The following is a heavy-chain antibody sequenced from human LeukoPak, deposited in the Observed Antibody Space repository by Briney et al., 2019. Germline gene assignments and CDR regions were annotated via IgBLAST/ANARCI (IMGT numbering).Heavy chain of an antibody. CDR2: ISVSGGTT. CDR3: TKGFYDSGSSLSALDH. V-gene: IGHV3-23*01. J-gene: IGHJ4*02. Sequence: GGSLRLSRAXXXXXXSSYGMSWVRQAPGKGPQWVSGISVSGGTTHYADSVKGRFTISRDNSKHTLYLQMNSLRAEDTALYYCTKGFYDSGSSLSALDHWGQGTLVTVSS. CDR1: XXXXSSYG. D-gene: IGHD3-10*01.